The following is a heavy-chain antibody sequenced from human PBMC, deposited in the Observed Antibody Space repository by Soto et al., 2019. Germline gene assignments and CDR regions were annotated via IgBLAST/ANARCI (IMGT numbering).Heavy chain of an antibody. J-gene: IGHJ6*02. D-gene: IGHD3-22*01. CDR3: AKISSAHYYYYVMGV. CDR1: GFTFSDYA. Sequence: EVQLLESGGGLVQPGGSLRLFCVASGFTFSDYAMSWVRHVPGKGLEWVSAITDSGVSTYYADSVKGRFTISRDNSKNTPFLQMHSLSVEDTAIYFCAKISSAHYYYYVMGVWGQGTTVTVSS. CDR2: ITDSGVST. V-gene: IGHV3-23*01.